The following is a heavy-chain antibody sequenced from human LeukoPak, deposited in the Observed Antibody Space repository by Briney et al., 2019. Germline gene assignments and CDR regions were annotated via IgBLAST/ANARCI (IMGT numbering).Heavy chain of an antibody. CDR3: AREFQYSSSWVGNYYFYMDV. D-gene: IGHD6-13*01. J-gene: IGHJ6*03. Sequence: SETLSLTCAVYGGSFSGYYWSWIRQPPGKGLEWIGEINHSGSTNHNPSLKSRVTISVDKSKNQFSLKLSSVTAADTAVYYCAREFQYSSSWVGNYYFYMDVWGKGTTVTVSS. V-gene: IGHV4-34*01. CDR2: INHSGST. CDR1: GGSFSGYY.